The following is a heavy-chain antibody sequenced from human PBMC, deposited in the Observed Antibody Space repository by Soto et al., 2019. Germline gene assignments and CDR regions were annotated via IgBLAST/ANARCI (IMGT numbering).Heavy chain of an antibody. V-gene: IGHV3-30*03. CDR1: GFTFSSYG. Sequence: GGSLRLSCAASGFTFSSYGMHWFRQAPGKGLEWVAVISYDGSNKYYADSVKGRFTISRDNSKNTLYLQMNSLRAEDTAVYYCARPGQIGGDXXXXXXXXXGQGTTVTVSS. J-gene: IGHJ6*02. CDR3: ARPGQIGGDXXXXXXXX. CDR2: ISYDGSNK. D-gene: IGHD3-16*01.